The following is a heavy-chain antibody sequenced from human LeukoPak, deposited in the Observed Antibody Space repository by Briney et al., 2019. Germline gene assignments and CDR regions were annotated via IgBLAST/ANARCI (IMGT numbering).Heavy chain of an antibody. D-gene: IGHD3-10*01. J-gene: IGHJ4*02. V-gene: IGHV4-4*07. CDR1: GGSISSYY. CDR2: IYTSGST. CDR3: ARGSLAGGVFDY. Sequence: SETLSLTCTVSGGSISSYYWSWIRQPAGKGLEWIGRIYTSGSTNYNPSLKSRVTISVGTSKNQFSLKLSSVTAADTAVYYCARGSLAGGVFDYWGQGTLVTVSS.